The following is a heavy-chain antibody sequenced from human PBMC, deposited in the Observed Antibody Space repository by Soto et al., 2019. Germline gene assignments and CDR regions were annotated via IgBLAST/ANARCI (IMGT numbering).Heavy chain of an antibody. CDR2: IYPGDSDT. V-gene: IGHV5-51*01. D-gene: IGHD3-9*01. CDR1: GYSFTSYW. CDR3: ARAGYYDILTGYYTGDAFDI. Sequence: GESLKISCKGSGYSFTSYWIGWVRQMPGKGLEWMGIIYPGDSDTRYSPSFQGQVTISADKSISTAYLQWSSLKASDTAMYYCARAGYYDILTGYYTGDAFDIWGQGTMVTV. J-gene: IGHJ3*02.